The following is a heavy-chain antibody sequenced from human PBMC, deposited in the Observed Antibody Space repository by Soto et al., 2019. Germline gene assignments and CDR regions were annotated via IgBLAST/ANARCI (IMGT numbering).Heavy chain of an antibody. CDR3: ARDTHYYGMDV. V-gene: IGHV1-18*01. J-gene: IGHJ6*02. CDR2: INTDNGNT. CDR1: GYTFSSYG. Sequence: ASVKVSCKTSGYTFSSYGISWVRQAPGQGLEWMGWINTDNGNTNYAQNLQGRVTMTTDTSTSTAYMELRSLRSDDTALYYCARDTHYYGMDVWGPGTTVTVSS.